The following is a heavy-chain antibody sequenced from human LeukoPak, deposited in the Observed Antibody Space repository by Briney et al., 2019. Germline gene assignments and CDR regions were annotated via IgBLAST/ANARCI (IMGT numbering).Heavy chain of an antibody. CDR3: ARVSSYGYSNEGMDYFDY. CDR2: IYTSGST. CDR1: GGSISSYY. J-gene: IGHJ4*02. Sequence: SETLSLTCTVSGGSISSYYWSWIRQPAGKGLEWIGRIYTSGSTNYNPSLKSRVTTSVDTSKNQFSLKLSSVTAADTAVYYCARVSSYGYSNEGMDYFDYWGQGTLVTVSS. V-gene: IGHV4-4*07. D-gene: IGHD4-11*01.